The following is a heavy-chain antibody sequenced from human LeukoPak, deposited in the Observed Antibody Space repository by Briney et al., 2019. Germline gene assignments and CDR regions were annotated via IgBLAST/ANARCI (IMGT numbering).Heavy chain of an antibody. CDR1: GFTFSSYG. V-gene: IGHV3-23*01. D-gene: IGHD2-15*01. Sequence: GGTLRLSCAASGFTFSSYGMSWVRQAPGKGLEWVSAISGSGGSTYYADSVKGRFTISRDNSKNTLYLQMNSLRAEDTAVYYCAKDAIVVVAASHDYWGQGTLVTVSS. CDR3: AKDAIVVVAASHDY. J-gene: IGHJ4*02. CDR2: ISGSGGST.